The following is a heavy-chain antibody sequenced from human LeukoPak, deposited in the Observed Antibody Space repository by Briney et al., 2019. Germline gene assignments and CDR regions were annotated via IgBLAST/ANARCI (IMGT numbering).Heavy chain of an antibody. D-gene: IGHD6-13*01. CDR2: INPNSGGT. Sequence: VASVKVSCKASGYTFTSYDINWVRQATGQGLEWMGWINPNSGGTNYAQKFQGRVTMTRDTSISTAYMELSRLRSDDTAVYYCASKSSSSWSPFDYWGQGTLVTVSS. CDR3: ASKSSSSWSPFDY. V-gene: IGHV1-2*02. J-gene: IGHJ4*02. CDR1: GYTFTSYD.